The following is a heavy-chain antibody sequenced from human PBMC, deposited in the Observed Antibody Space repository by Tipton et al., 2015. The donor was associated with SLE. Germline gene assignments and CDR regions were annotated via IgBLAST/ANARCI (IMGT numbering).Heavy chain of an antibody. Sequence: TLSLTCTVSGGSIYSYYCTWIRQPPGRGLEYLGYILYPGTTDYNPSLRSRVTMSQDTSKNQFSLKLNSVTAADTAVYYCATNGHGETYEFFTEYLRHWGQGTLVTVSS. D-gene: IGHD5-12*01. CDR3: ATNGHGETYEFFTEYLRH. CDR1: GGSIYSYY. V-gene: IGHV4-59*08. CDR2: ILYPGTT. J-gene: IGHJ1*01.